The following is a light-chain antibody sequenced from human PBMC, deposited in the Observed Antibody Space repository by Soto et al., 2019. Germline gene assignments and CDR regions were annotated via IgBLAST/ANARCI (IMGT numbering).Light chain of an antibody. CDR2: GAS. V-gene: IGKV3-15*01. CDR1: QSVSSN. CDR3: QQYNNWPWT. J-gene: IGKJ4*02. Sequence: EIVMTQSPATLSVSPGERATLSCRASQSVSSNLAWYQQKPGQAPRLLIYGASTRATGIPARFSGSGSGTEFTLTISSLQSEDFAVYYCQQYNNWPWTFGGGTKVDIK.